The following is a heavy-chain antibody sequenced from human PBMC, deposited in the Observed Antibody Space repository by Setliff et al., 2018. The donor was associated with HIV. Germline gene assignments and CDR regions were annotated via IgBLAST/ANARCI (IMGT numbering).Heavy chain of an antibody. D-gene: IGHD3-22*01. V-gene: IGHV3-30*02. Sequence: GSLRLSCVASGFRFSTYGMQWVRQAPGKGLEWVTFIAYDGSREQYIDSVKGRFTISRDTSKNTVYLHMDSLKFEDAAMYYCAKLRYSHDSSGYGIDSWGQGTLVTVSS. CDR3: AKLRYSHDSSGYGIDS. J-gene: IGHJ4*02. CDR2: IAYDGSRE. CDR1: GFRFSTYG.